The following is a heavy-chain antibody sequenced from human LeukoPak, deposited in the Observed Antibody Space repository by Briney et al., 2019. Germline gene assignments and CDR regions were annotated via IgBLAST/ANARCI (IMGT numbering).Heavy chain of an antibody. Sequence: ASVKVSCKASGYTFTGYYMHWVRQAPGQGLEWMGWISAYNGNTNYAQKLQGRVTMTTDTSTSTAYMELRSLRSDDTAVYYCARDGYSNHFDYWGQGTLVTVSS. CDR2: ISAYNGNT. CDR3: ARDGYSNHFDY. J-gene: IGHJ4*02. V-gene: IGHV1-18*04. CDR1: GYTFTGYY. D-gene: IGHD4-11*01.